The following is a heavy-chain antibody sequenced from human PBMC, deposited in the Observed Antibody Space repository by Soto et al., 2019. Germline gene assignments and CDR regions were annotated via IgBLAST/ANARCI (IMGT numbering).Heavy chain of an antibody. CDR1: GFTFSSYA. CDR3: AKGRLPNYYYYGMDV. V-gene: IGHV3-23*01. Sequence: GGSLRLSCAASGFTFSSYAMSWVRQAPGKGLEWVSAISGSGGSTYYADSVKGRFTISRDNSKNTLYLQMNSLRAEDTAVYYCAKGRLPNYYYYGMDVWGQGTTVTVSS. CDR2: ISGSGGST. J-gene: IGHJ6*02. D-gene: IGHD3-16*01.